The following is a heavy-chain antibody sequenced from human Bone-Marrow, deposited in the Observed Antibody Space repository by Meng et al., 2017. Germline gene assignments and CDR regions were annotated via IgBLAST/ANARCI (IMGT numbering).Heavy chain of an antibody. CDR3: TTDQVSDFWSGYHYYYYGMDV. CDR1: GFTFSNAW. J-gene: IGHJ6*02. CDR2: IKIKTDGGTT. Sequence: GESLKIFCAASGFTFSNAWMSWVRQAPGKGLEWVGRIKIKTDGGTTDYAAPVKGRFTISRDDSKNTLYLQMNSLKTEDTAVYYCTTDQVSDFWSGYHYYYYGMDVWGQGTTVTVSS. D-gene: IGHD3-3*01. V-gene: IGHV3-15*01.